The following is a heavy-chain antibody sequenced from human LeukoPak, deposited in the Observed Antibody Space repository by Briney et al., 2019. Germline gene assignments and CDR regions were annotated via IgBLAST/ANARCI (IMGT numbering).Heavy chain of an antibody. CDR1: GYTFTSYY. CDR2: INPSGGST. CDR3: ARGGYQLLSLDY. D-gene: IGHD2-2*01. V-gene: IGHV1-46*01. Sequence: ASVKVSCKASGYTFTSYYMHWVRQAPGQGLEWMGIINPSGGSTSYAQKFQGRVTMTRDTSTSTVYMELSSLRPDDTAVYYCARGGYQLLSLDYWGQGTLVTVSS. J-gene: IGHJ4*02.